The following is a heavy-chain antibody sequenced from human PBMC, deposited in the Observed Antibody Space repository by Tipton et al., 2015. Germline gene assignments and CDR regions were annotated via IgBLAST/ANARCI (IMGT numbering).Heavy chain of an antibody. V-gene: IGHV4-38-2*01. Sequence: GLVKPSETLSLTCDVSGYSISSGYYWGWIRQPPGKGLEWIGSIFHRGDTNYNPSLKSRVTISVDTPKNQFSLRVRSVTAADTAVYYCACQDYDILTRDYQTVDYWGQGTLVTVSS. D-gene: IGHD3-9*01. J-gene: IGHJ4*02. CDR1: GYSISSGYY. CDR3: ACQDYDILTRDYQTVDY. CDR2: IFHRGDT.